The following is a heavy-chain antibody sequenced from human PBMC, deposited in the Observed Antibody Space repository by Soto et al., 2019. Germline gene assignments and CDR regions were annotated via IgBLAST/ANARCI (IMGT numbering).Heavy chain of an antibody. Sequence: SDTLSLTCTVYGDSIRSISYWGWIRQPPGKGLEWIGSIYSTGNTYYNPSLNSQVTISVDTSKNQFSLNVISVTAADTAVYYCRRSSRYSKDVWGQGTTVTVSS. J-gene: IGHJ6*02. V-gene: IGHV4-39*01. CDR3: RRSSRYSKDV. CDR2: IYSTGNT. CDR1: GDSIRSISY. D-gene: IGHD6-13*01.